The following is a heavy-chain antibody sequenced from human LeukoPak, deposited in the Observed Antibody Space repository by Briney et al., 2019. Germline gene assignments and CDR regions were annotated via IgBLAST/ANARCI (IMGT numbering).Heavy chain of an antibody. J-gene: IGHJ4*02. Sequence: GGALRLSCAASGFTFSTYAMSWVRQAPGKGLEWVSISSDSGGTTYYADSVKGRFTISRDNSKNTLYLQMNSLRVEDTAVYYCTNDFDYWGQGTLVTVSS. V-gene: IGHV3-23*01. CDR1: GFTFSTYA. CDR3: TNDFDY. CDR2: SSDSGGTT.